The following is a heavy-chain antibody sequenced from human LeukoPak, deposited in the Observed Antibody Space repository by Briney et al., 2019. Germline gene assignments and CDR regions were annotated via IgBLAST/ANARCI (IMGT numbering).Heavy chain of an antibody. CDR2: IYYSGST. D-gene: IGHD6-13*01. CDR3: ARASIAAAAIFDY. J-gene: IGHJ4*02. Sequence: SETLSLTCTVSGGSISSYYWSWIRQPPGKGLEWIGYIYYSGSTNYNPSLKSRVTISVDTSKNQFSLKLSSVTAADTAVYYCARASIAAAAIFDYWGQGTLVTVSS. CDR1: GGSISSYY. V-gene: IGHV4-59*01.